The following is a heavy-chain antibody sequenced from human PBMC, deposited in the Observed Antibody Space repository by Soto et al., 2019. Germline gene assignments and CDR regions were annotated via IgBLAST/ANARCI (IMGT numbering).Heavy chain of an antibody. J-gene: IGHJ5*02. Sequence: QAQLVESGGGVVQPGRSLRLSCAASGFTFSHYAMHWVRQAPGKGLEWVAIISYDGSKKYYGDSVKGRFTISRDNSKNTLYLQMNRLRVEDTAVYYCARDVAGKNYFVPWGQGTPVTVSS. CDR3: ARDVAGKNYFVP. V-gene: IGHV3-30-3*01. D-gene: IGHD1-7*01. CDR2: ISYDGSKK. CDR1: GFTFSHYA.